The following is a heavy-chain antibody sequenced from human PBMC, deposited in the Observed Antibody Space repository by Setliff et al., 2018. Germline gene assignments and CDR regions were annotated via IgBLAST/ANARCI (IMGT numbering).Heavy chain of an antibody. CDR3: ARRGAVVPADAFDL. CDR2: IHPSNSDT. V-gene: IGHV5-51*01. Sequence: GASLKISCKGSGYSFTNYWIGWVRQMPGEGLEWMGIIHPSNSDTSYSPSFQGQVTISADKSISTAYLQWSSLKASDTAMYYCARRGAVVPADAFDLWGQGTMVTVSS. J-gene: IGHJ3*01. CDR1: GYSFTNYW. D-gene: IGHD2-2*01.